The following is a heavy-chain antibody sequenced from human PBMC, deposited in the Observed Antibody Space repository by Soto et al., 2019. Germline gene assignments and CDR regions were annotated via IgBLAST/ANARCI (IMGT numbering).Heavy chain of an antibody. D-gene: IGHD2-2*01. CDR2: IIPIFGTA. Sequence: QVQLVQSGAEVKKPGSSVKVSCKASGGTFSSYAISWVRQAPGQGLEWMGGIIPIFGTANYAQKFQGRVTITADESPSTAYMELSSLRSEDTAVYYCAREDIVLVPAALYYYYGMDVWGQGTTVTVSS. J-gene: IGHJ6*02. V-gene: IGHV1-69*12. CDR1: GGTFSSYA. CDR3: AREDIVLVPAALYYYYGMDV.